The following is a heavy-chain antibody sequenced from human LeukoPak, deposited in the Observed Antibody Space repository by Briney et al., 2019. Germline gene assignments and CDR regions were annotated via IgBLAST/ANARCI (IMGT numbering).Heavy chain of an antibody. J-gene: IGHJ4*02. Sequence: GGSLRLSCAASGFTFSNYAMHWVRQAPGMGLEYVSAINANGGGTYYADSVKGRFTISRDNSKSTLYLQLGSLRAEDMAVYFCARVLLTGYHYDYWGQGTLVTVSS. CDR1: GFTFSNYA. CDR2: INANGGGT. CDR3: ARVLLTGYHYDY. V-gene: IGHV3-64*02. D-gene: IGHD3-9*01.